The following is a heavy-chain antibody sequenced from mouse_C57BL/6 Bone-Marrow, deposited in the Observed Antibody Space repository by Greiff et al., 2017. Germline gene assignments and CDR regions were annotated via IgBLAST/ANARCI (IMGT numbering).Heavy chain of an antibody. V-gene: IGHV1-42*01. Sequence: VQLQQSGPELVKPGASVKISCKASGYSFTGYYMNWVKQSPEKSLEWIGELNPSTGGTTYNQKFKAKATLTVDKSSSTAYMQLKSLTSEDSAVYYCARRNPVAPGDYWGQGTTLTVSS. CDR2: LNPSTGGT. D-gene: IGHD1-3*01. J-gene: IGHJ2*01. CDR1: GYSFTGYY. CDR3: ARRNPVAPGDY.